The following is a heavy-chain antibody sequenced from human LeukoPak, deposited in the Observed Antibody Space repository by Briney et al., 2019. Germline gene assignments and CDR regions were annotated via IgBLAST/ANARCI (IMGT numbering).Heavy chain of an antibody. Sequence: GGSLRLSCAASGFSFSDYSINCVRQAPGKGLEWVSFISSGSSTIDYSDSVKGRFTISRDNAKNSVYLQMNSLRAEDTAVYYCARVYRNEEDFWTPYNYMDVWGKGTTVTVSS. CDR1: GFSFSDYS. J-gene: IGHJ6*04. V-gene: IGHV3-48*01. CDR3: ARVYRNEEDFWTPYNYMDV. D-gene: IGHD3/OR15-3a*01. CDR2: ISSGSSTI.